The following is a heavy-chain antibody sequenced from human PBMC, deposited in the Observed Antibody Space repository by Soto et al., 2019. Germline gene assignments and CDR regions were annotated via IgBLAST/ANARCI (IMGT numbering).Heavy chain of an antibody. Sequence: EVKLLESGGGLVQPGGSLRLSCAASGFNFNNYAITWVRQAPGKGLEWVSTIIAGGESTYYADSVKGRFSISRNNTQNTLNLQMNSQRDDDTALYYCTNKYSYGSGSYLYHFDYWGQGTLVTVSS. CDR3: TNKYSYGSGSYLYHFDY. CDR2: IIAGGEST. D-gene: IGHD3-10*01. J-gene: IGHJ4*02. V-gene: IGHV3-23*01. CDR1: GFNFNNYA.